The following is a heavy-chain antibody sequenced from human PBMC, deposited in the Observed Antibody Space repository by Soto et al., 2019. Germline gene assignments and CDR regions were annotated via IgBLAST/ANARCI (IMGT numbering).Heavy chain of an antibody. J-gene: IGHJ6*02. CDR2: IIPIFGTA. CDR3: ARKYSYDQKQRISEWGVYYYYGMDV. D-gene: IGHD5-18*01. CDR1: GGTFSSYA. Sequence: ASVKVSCNASGGTFSSYAISWVRQAPGQELEWMGGIIPIFGTANYAQKFQGRVTITADESTSTAYMELSSLRSEDTAVYYCARKYSYDQKQRISEWGVYYYYGMDVWGQGTTVTVSS. V-gene: IGHV1-69*13.